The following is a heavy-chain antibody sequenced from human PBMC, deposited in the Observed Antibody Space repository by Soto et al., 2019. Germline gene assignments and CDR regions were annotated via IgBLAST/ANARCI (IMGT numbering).Heavy chain of an antibody. Sequence: QVRLVESGGGVVEPGRSLRLSCVASGFTINRFGMEWVRQAPGKGLEWVALISSDGRNEYYSDCVKGRFTISRDMSKNTVYLQMNSLRVEDTAVYYCASVADYWGQGTLVTVSS. CDR2: ISSDGRNE. D-gene: IGHD2-21*01. J-gene: IGHJ4*02. V-gene: IGHV3-30*03. CDR3: ASVADY. CDR1: GFTINRFG.